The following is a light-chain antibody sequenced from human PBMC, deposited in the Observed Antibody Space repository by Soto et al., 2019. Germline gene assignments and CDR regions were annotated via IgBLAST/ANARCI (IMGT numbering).Light chain of an antibody. CDR3: QQANSFPIT. J-gene: IGKJ5*01. Sequence: DIQMTQSPSSLSASVGDRVSITCRASQHIYRYLNWYQNNADKAPELLISGASRLLSGVPSRFSGGGSGTDFTLTISSLQPEDFATYYCQQANSFPITFGQGTRLEIK. V-gene: IGKV1-39*01. CDR2: GAS. CDR1: QHIYRY.